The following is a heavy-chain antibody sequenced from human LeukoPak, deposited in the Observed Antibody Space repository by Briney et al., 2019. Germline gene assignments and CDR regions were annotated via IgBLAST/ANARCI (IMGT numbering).Heavy chain of an antibody. Sequence: SETLSLTCTVSGGSISSGGYYWSWIRQHPGKGLEWIGYIYYSGSTYYNPSLKSRVTISVDTSKNQFSLKLSSVTAAVTAVYYCARGREYYDSSGYSTHYYLDYWGQGTLVTVSS. CDR2: IYYSGST. CDR3: ARGREYYDSSGYSTHYYLDY. D-gene: IGHD3-22*01. CDR1: GGSISSGGYY. V-gene: IGHV4-31*03. J-gene: IGHJ4*02.